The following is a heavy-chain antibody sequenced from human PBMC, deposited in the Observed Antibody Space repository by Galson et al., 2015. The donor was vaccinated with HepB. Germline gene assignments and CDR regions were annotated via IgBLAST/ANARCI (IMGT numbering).Heavy chain of an antibody. Sequence: QSGAEVTKPGESLKNSCEASGYSFTKYWIGWLRQMPGKGLEWMGIIYPGDSDTRYSPSFEGQVTISVDESISTAYVQWNSLKASDSAMYFCAREMGLALDCWGQGTLVTVSS. D-gene: IGHD3/OR15-3a*01. V-gene: IGHV5-51*01. J-gene: IGHJ4*02. CDR1: GYSFTKYW. CDR3: AREMGLALDC. CDR2: IYPGDSDT.